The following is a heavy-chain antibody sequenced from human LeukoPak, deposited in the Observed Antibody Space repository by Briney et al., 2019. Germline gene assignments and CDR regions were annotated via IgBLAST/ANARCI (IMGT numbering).Heavy chain of an antibody. CDR2: INSDGSST. D-gene: IGHD3-22*01. V-gene: IGHV3-74*01. Sequence: PGGSLRLSCAASGFTFSSYWMHWVRQAPGMGLVWVSRINSDGSSTSYADSVKGRFTISRDNAKNTLYLQMNSLRAEDTAVYYCASPNPATSSYYYDSSGDVDYWGQGTLVTVSS. CDR1: GFTFSSYW. J-gene: IGHJ4*02. CDR3: ASPNPATSSYYYDSSGDVDY.